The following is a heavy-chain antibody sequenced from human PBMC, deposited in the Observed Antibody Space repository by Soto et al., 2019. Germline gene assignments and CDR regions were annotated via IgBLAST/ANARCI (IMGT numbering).Heavy chain of an antibody. CDR1: GDTFSSYA. V-gene: IGHV1-69*01. J-gene: IGHJ6*02. CDR3: ARDESLPYHYDSSGYYSLRYYYGMDV. D-gene: IGHD3-22*01. CDR2: IIPIFGTA. Sequence: QVQLVQSGAEVKKPGSSVKVSCKASGDTFSSYAISWVRQAPGQGLEWMGGIIPIFGTANYAQKFQGRVTITADESTSTAYMELSSLRSEDTAVYYCARDESLPYHYDSSGYYSLRYYYGMDVWGQGTTVTVSS.